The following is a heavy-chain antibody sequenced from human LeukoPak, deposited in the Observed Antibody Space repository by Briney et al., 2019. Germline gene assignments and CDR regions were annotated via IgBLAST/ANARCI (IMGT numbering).Heavy chain of an antibody. D-gene: IGHD3-9*01. J-gene: IGHJ4*02. Sequence: GGSLRLSCAVSGFTFDDYAMHWVRQVPGKGLEWVSGINWNSDSIGYADSVKGRFTISRDNSQNSLYLQMNSLRAEDTAVYYCAIRYSGYWGQGTLVTVSS. V-gene: IGHV3-9*01. CDR1: GFTFDDYA. CDR3: AIRYSGY. CDR2: INWNSDSI.